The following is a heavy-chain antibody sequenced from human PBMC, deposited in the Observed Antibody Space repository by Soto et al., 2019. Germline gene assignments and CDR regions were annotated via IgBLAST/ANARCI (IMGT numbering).Heavy chain of an antibody. CDR1: GFTFSSYG. D-gene: IGHD3-22*01. CDR3: AKNGYDSSGYYAY. V-gene: IGHV3-30*18. J-gene: IGHJ4*02. Sequence: PGGSLRLSCAASGFTFSSYGMHWVLQAPGKGLEWVAVISYDGSNKYYADSVKGRFTISRDNSKNTLYLQMNSLRAEDTAVYYCAKNGYDSSGYYAYWGQGTLVTVSS. CDR2: ISYDGSNK.